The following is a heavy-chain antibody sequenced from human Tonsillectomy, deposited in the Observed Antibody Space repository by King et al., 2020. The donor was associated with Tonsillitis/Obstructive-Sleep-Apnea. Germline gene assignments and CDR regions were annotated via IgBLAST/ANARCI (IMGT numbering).Heavy chain of an antibody. D-gene: IGHD5-18*01. CDR2: ISSSSNYI. J-gene: IGHJ4*02. Sequence: VQLVESGGGLVKPGGSLRLSCAASGFTFSSYSMNWVRQAPGKGLEWVSSISSSSNYIYYADSVKGRFTISRDNAKNSLYLQMNSLRAEDTAVYYCARESGYSYGSYYFDYWGRGTLVTVSS. CDR3: ARESGYSYGSYYFDY. CDR1: GFTFSSYS. V-gene: IGHV3-21*04.